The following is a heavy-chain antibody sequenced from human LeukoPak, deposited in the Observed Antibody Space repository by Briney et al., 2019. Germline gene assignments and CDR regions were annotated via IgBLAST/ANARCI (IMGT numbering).Heavy chain of an antibody. D-gene: IGHD1-26*01. CDR3: ARGVVGATGDFDY. CDR2: INPNSGGT. V-gene: IGHV1-2*02. CDR1: GYTFTGYY. J-gene: IGHJ4*02. Sequence: ASVKVSCKASGYTFTGYYMHWVRQAPGQGLEWIGWINPNSGGTNYAQKFQGRVTMTRDTSISTAYMELSRLRSDDTAVYYCARGVVGATGDFDYWGQGTLVTVSS.